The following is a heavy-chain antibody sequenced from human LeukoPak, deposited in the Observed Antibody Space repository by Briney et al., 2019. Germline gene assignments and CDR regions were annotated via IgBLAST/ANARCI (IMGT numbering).Heavy chain of an antibody. V-gene: IGHV4-39*01. Sequence: SETLSLTCTVSGGSISSSSYYWGWIRQPPGKGLEGIGSIYYSGSTYYNPSLKSRVTIPVDTSKNQFSLKLSSVTAADTAVYYCARRRRPSSSSAYFDYWGQGTLVTVSS. J-gene: IGHJ4*02. CDR2: IYYSGST. D-gene: IGHD6-6*01. CDR3: ARRRRPSSSSAYFDY. CDR1: GGSISSSSYY.